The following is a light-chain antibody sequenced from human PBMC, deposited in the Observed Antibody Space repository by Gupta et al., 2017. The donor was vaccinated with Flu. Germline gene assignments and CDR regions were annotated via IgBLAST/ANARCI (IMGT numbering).Light chain of an antibody. V-gene: IGKV4-1*01. Sequence: DIVMTQSPDSLAVSLGERATINCKSSQSVLYSSNNKNYLAWYQQRPGQPPKLLIYWASTRESGVPDRFSGSGSGIDFTLTISSLQAEDVAIYYCHQYYDTPPTFGQGTKLEI. CDR1: QSVLYSSNNKNY. CDR2: WAS. J-gene: IGKJ2*01. CDR3: HQYYDTPPT.